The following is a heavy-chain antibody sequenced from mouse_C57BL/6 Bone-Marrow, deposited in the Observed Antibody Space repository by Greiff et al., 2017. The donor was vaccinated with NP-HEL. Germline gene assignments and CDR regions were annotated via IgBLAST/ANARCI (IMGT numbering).Heavy chain of an antibody. V-gene: IGHV14-4*01. D-gene: IGHD2-4*01. CDR3: TTTGDYDGAY. J-gene: IGHJ3*01. CDR1: GFNIKDDY. CDR2: IDPENGDT. Sequence: EVQLVESGAELVRPGASVKLSCTASGFNIKDDYMHWVKQRPEQGLEWIGWIDPENGDTEYASKFQGKATITADTSSNTAYLQLSSLTSEDTAVDYCTTTGDYDGAYWGQGTLVTVSA.